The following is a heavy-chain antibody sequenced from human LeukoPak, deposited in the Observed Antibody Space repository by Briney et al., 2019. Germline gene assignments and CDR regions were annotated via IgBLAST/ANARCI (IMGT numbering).Heavy chain of an antibody. D-gene: IGHD4-17*01. V-gene: IGHV3-15*01. CDR1: GFTFSNAW. CDR2: IKSKTDGGTT. Sequence: GGSLRLSCAASGFTFSNAWMSWVRQAPGKGLEWVGRIKSKTDGGTTEYAAPVKGRFTISRDDSKNTLYLQMNSLKTEDTAVYYCTVRGETTVTTVDYWGQGTLVTVSS. CDR3: TVRGETTVTTVDY. J-gene: IGHJ4*02.